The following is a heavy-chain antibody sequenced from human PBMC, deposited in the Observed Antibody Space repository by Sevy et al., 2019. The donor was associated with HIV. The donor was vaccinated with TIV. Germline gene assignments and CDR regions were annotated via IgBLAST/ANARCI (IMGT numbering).Heavy chain of an antibody. Sequence: GGSLRLSCAASGFTLGSYWMHWVRQAPGKGLVWVSRINDDGSRTTYEDSVKGRFTISRDNSKNKLYLQMNSLKAEDTAVDYCARRRFRKGATDDTFDIWGQGTLVTVSS. V-gene: IGHV3-74*03. CDR3: ARRRFRKGATDDTFDI. CDR1: GFTLGSYW. CDR2: INDDGSRT. J-gene: IGHJ3*02. D-gene: IGHD1-26*01.